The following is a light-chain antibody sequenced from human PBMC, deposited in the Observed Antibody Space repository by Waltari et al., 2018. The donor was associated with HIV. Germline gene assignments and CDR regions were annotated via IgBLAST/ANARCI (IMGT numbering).Light chain of an antibody. CDR2: DAS. CDR1: QTLRSY. Sequence: EIVLTQSPATLSLSPGEKATLSCRASQTLRSYLAWYQQKPGQPTRLLIYDASNRATGVPARFSGSGSGTDFTLTISSLEPEDFAVYYCQQRGNWPPAATFGGGTRVEIK. CDR3: QQRGNWPPAAT. V-gene: IGKV3-11*01. J-gene: IGKJ4*01.